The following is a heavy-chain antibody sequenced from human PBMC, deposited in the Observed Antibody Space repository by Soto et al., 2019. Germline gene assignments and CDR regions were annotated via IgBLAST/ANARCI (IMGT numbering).Heavy chain of an antibody. D-gene: IGHD6-13*01. J-gene: IGHJ5*02. Sequence: ASVTGAWTASGSSFPGDYMHWGRQDPGQGLEWMGIINPSGGSTSYAQKFQGRVTMTRDTSTSTVYMELSSLRSEDTAVYYCAGDSSSWYRANCFDPCGQGTLVTVSS. CDR3: AGDSSSWYRANCFDP. CDR2: INPSGGST. CDR1: GSSFPGDY. V-gene: IGHV1-46*01.